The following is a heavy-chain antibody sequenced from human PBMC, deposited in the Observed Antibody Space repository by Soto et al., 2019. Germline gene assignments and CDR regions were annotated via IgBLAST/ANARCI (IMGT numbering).Heavy chain of an antibody. CDR1: GGSVSSGSYY. J-gene: IGHJ6*02. CDR3: ARGIEGWYQGRYYYGMDV. D-gene: IGHD6-19*01. Sequence: QVQLQESGPGLVKPSETLSLTCTVSGGSVSSGSYYWSWIRQPPGKGLEWIGYIYYSGSTNYNPSLKSRVTTSGDTSTTQCSQKLSSVTAADTAVYYCARGIEGWYQGRYYYGMDVWGQGTTVTVSS. V-gene: IGHV4-61*01. CDR2: IYYSGST.